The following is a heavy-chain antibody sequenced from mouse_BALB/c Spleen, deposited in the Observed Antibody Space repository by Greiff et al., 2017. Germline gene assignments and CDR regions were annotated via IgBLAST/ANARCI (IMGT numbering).Heavy chain of an antibody. V-gene: IGHV5-4*03. CDR2: ISDGGSYT. J-gene: IGHJ4*01. Sequence: DVMLVESGGGLVKPGGSLKLSCAASGFTFSSYAMSWVRQTPEKRLEWVATISDGGSYTYYPDSVKGRFTISRDNAKNNLYLQMSSLKSEDTAMYYCAALSSYYAMDYWGQGTSVTVSA. D-gene: IGHD6-5*01. CDR3: AALSSYYAMDY. CDR1: GFTFSSYA.